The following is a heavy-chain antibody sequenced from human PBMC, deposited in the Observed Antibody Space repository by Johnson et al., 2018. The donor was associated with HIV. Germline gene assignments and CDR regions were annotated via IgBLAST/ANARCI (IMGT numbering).Heavy chain of an antibody. CDR3: ARAQLLADDAFNN. CDR2: ISHDGSHK. CDR1: GFTFSSYG. D-gene: IGHD6-6*01. Sequence: QVQLVESGGGVVQPGRSLRLSCAASGFTFSSYGMHWVRQAPGKGLEWVAVISHDGSHKYYADSVKGRFSLSRDNAKNSLYLQMNSLRVEDTAIYYCARAQLLADDAFNNWGQGTMVTVSS. J-gene: IGHJ3*02. V-gene: IGHV3-30*03.